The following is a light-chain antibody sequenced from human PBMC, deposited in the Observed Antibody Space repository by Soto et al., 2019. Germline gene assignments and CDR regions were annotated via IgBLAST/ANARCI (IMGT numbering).Light chain of an antibody. Sequence: EIMLTQSPGTLSLSTGERATLSCRASQIVSGDTLAWSQQRPGQAPRLVIYGASNRAAGIPDRFSGSGSGTDFTLTISRLEPEDFAVYYCQQYGSSGTFGQGTKVDIK. CDR1: QIVSGDT. CDR2: GAS. J-gene: IGKJ1*01. V-gene: IGKV3-20*01. CDR3: QQYGSSGT.